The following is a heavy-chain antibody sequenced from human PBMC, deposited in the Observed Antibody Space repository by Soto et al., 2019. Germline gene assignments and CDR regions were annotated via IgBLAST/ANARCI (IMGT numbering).Heavy chain of an antibody. J-gene: IGHJ4*02. CDR3: GTVFEH. CDR1: GITFTSNW. CDR2: VDSDGRGT. V-gene: IGHV3-74*01. Sequence: EVQLVESGGGSVQPGGSLRLSCVASGITFTSNWMHWVRQVPGKGLVWVARVDSDGRGTSYADFVKGRFTISRDNAKNTLYLQMNSLRVEDTAMYYCGTVFEHWGQGIPVTVSS.